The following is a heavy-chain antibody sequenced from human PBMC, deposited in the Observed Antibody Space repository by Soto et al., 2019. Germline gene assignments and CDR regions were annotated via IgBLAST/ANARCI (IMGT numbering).Heavy chain of an antibody. CDR2: IYYSGST. J-gene: IGHJ5*02. D-gene: IGHD2-8*01. V-gene: IGHV4-39*01. CDR1: GGSISSSSYY. Sequence: SETLSLTCTVSGGSISSSSYYWGWIRQPPGKGLEWIGSIYYSGSTYYNPSLKSRVTISVDTSKNQFSLKLSSVTAADTAVYYCARPWIVPIVYDTPTRFDTWGQGTLVTVSS. CDR3: ARPWIVPIVYDTPTRFDT.